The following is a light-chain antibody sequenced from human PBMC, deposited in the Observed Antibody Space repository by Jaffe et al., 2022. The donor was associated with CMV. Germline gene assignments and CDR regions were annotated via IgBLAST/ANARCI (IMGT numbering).Light chain of an antibody. Sequence: SYELTQPPSVSVSPGQTARITCSGDALPKQYAYWYQQKPGQAPVLVIYKDSERPSGIPERFSGSSSGTTVTLTISGVQAEDEADYYCQSADSGTQVFGGGTKLTVL. CDR3: QSADSGTQV. V-gene: IGLV3-25*03. CDR2: KDS. CDR1: ALPKQY. J-gene: IGLJ2*01.